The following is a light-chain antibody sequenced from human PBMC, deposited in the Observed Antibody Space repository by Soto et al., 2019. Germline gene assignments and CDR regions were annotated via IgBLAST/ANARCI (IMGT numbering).Light chain of an antibody. J-gene: IGKJ1*01. CDR3: PQFHSFSRT. CDR2: DDS. V-gene: IGKV1-5*01. CDR1: QNINSW. Sequence: DIQMTQSPSTLSASVGDIAAIPCRASQNINSWLAWYQQKPGKAPNLLIYDDSTLESGVPSRFSGSGFGTEFTLTISRLPPEAFETDYCPQFHSFSRTFGQGTKV.